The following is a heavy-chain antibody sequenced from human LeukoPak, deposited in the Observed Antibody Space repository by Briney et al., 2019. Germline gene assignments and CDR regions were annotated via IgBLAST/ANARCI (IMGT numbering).Heavy chain of an antibody. Sequence: SPSETLSLTCTVSGGSISSGGYYWSWIRQHPGKGLEWIGYIYYSGSTYYNPSLKGRVTISVDTSKNQFSLKLSSVTAADTAVYYCARGLSGSGSYWPYFDYWGQGTLVTVSS. V-gene: IGHV4-31*03. CDR1: GGSISSGGYY. CDR3: ARGLSGSGSYWPYFDY. CDR2: IYYSGST. J-gene: IGHJ4*02. D-gene: IGHD3-10*01.